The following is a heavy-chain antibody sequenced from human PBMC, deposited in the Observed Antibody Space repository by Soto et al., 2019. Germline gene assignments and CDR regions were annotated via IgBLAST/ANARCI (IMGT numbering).Heavy chain of an antibody. Sequence: PSETLSLTCTVSGGSITIGGHYLGWIRQYPGKGLEWIGHIYDSGNMYFYNPSLKSRVTISADTSRNQFSLSLSSLTAADTAVYYCARVYHRGYGYVLNDFWGQGTWVTVSS. V-gene: IGHV4-31*03. CDR1: GGSITIGGHY. CDR3: ARVYHRGYGYVLNDF. D-gene: IGHD3-10*02. J-gene: IGHJ4*02. CDR2: IYDSGNMY.